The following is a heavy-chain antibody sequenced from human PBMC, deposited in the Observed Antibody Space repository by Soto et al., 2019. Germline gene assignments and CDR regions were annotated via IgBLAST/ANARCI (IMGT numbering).Heavy chain of an antibody. D-gene: IGHD5-18*01. CDR2: ISYGGST. Sequence: QVQLQESGPGLVKPSQTLSLTCTVSGGSINRGDYCWSWIRQHPGKGQYWIGCISYGGSTSYNPSLKSRVNISVDTSTNQFSLEPTSVTAADTAVYYCARGILDWGQGALITVSS. CDR3: ARGILD. V-gene: IGHV4-31*03. CDR1: GGSINRGDYC. J-gene: IGHJ4*02.